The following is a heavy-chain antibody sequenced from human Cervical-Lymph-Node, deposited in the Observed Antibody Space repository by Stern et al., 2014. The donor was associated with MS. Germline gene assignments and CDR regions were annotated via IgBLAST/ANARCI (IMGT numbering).Heavy chain of an antibody. CDR2: ISSRSRYI. J-gene: IGHJ6*02. V-gene: IGHV3-21*01. CDR1: GFAFSTYT. Sequence: EVQLVESGGGLVKPGGSLRLSCAASGFAFSTYTMTWVRQAPGKGLEWVPSISSRSRYIYYADSVQGRLTVSTDNAKNSLILPLNSLRAEDTAVYYCARDAYCIGANFYTDGMDVRGQGTTVTVSS. D-gene: IGHD2-2*02. CDR3: ARDAYCIGANFYTDGMDV.